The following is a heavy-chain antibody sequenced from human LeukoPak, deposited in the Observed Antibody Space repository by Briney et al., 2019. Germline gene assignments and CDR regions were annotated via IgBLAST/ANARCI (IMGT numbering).Heavy chain of an antibody. Sequence: ASVKVSCKASGYTFTSYAMHWVRQAPGQRLEWMGWINAGNGNTKYSQKFQGRVTITRDTSASTAYMELSSLRSEDTAVYYCARDALPHYYDSSGYGYWGQGTLVTVSS. V-gene: IGHV1-3*01. CDR2: INAGNGNT. D-gene: IGHD3-22*01. CDR3: ARDALPHYYDSSGYGY. CDR1: GYTFTSYA. J-gene: IGHJ4*02.